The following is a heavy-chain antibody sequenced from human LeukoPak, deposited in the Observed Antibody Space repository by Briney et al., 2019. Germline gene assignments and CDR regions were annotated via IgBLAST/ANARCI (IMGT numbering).Heavy chain of an antibody. CDR1: GFTFSDYY. J-gene: IGHJ4*02. D-gene: IGHD3-10*01. V-gene: IGHV3-11*01. CDR3: ARSILGGYGSGSPEGY. Sequence: GGSLRLSCAASGFTFSDYYMNWIRQAPGKGLEWVSSISGGSRTINYADSVKGRFTTSRDNAKNSLFLQVNSLRAEDTAVYYCARSILGGYGSGSPEGYWGQGTLVTVPS. CDR2: ISGGSRTI.